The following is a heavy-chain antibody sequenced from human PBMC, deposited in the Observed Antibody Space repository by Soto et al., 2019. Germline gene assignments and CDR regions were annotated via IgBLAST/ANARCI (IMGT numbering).Heavy chain of an antibody. CDR3: AREEGGSYSIDY. D-gene: IGHD1-26*01. Sequence: SETLSLTCTVSGGSISSGDYYWSWIRQPPGKGLEWIGYIYYSGSTYYNPSLKSRVTISVDTSKNQFSLKLSSVTAADTAVYYCAREEGGSYSIDYWGQGTLVTVSS. J-gene: IGHJ4*02. CDR1: GGSISSGDYY. CDR2: IYYSGST. V-gene: IGHV4-30-4*01.